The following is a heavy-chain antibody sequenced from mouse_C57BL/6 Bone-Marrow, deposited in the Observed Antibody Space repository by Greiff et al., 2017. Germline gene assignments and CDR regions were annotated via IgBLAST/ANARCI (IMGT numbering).Heavy chain of an antibody. CDR2: IHPSDSDT. CDR1: GYTFTSYW. Sequence: VQLQQPGAELVKPGASVKVSCKASGYTFTSYWMHWVKQRPGQGLEWIGRIHPSDSDTNYNQKFKGKATLTVDKSSSTAYMQLSSLTSEDSAAYYCAINYGSSPWFAYWGQGTLVTVSA. D-gene: IGHD1-1*01. J-gene: IGHJ3*01. CDR3: AINYGSSPWFAY. V-gene: IGHV1-74*01.